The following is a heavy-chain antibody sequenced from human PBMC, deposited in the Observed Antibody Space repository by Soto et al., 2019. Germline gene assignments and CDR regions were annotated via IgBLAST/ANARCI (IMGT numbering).Heavy chain of an antibody. Sequence: PGGSLRLSCAASGFTFSSYAMSWVRQAPGKGLEWVSVIYSGGSTYYADSVKGRFTISRDNSKNTLYLQMNSLRAEDTAVYYCARDGSNFGVTKDSPWDYYYYGMDVWGQGTTVTVSS. D-gene: IGHD4-17*01. CDR2: IYSGGST. CDR1: GFTFSSYA. V-gene: IGHV3-53*01. J-gene: IGHJ6*02. CDR3: ARDGSNFGVTKDSPWDYYYYGMDV.